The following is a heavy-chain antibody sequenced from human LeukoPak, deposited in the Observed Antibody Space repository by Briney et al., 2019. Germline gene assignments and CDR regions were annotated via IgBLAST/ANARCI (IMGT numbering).Heavy chain of an antibody. D-gene: IGHD3-10*01. V-gene: IGHV3-30-3*01. Sequence: PGGSLRLSCAASRFTFSRTSMHWVRQSPGKGLEWVAVISFDGGTKYYADSVKGRLTVSRDNSKKALYLQMNSLRTEDTAVYFCARGLTAIRGIEYSYYGMDVWGQGTTVTVSS. CDR1: RFTFSRTS. CDR2: ISFDGGTK. CDR3: ARGLTAIRGIEYSYYGMDV. J-gene: IGHJ6*02.